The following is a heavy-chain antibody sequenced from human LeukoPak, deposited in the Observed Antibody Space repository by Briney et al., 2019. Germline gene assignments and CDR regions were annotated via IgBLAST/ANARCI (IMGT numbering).Heavy chain of an antibody. CDR2: ITSTSGTI. V-gene: IGHV3-48*02. Sequence: PGGSLRLSCAASGFTFSTYSMNWVRQAPGKGLEWLSYITSTSGTIYYADSVKGRFTISRDNAKNSLYLQMNSLRDEDTAVYYCARVRGGNYQPLNFDYWGQGTLVTVSS. D-gene: IGHD4/OR15-4a*01. CDR3: ARVRGGNYQPLNFDY. J-gene: IGHJ4*02. CDR1: GFTFSTYS.